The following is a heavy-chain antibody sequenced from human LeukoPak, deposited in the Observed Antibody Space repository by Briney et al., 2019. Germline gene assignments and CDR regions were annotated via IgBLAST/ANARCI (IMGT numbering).Heavy chain of an antibody. V-gene: IGHV1-8*01. CDR1: GCTFTSYD. D-gene: IGHD3-9*01. CDR2: MNPNSGNT. Sequence: ASVKVSCKASGCTFTSYDINWVRQATGQGLEWMGWMNPNSGNTGYAQKFQGRVTMTRNTSISTAYMELSSLRSEDTAVYYCAGGVRYFDWLEYDYWGQGTLVTVSS. CDR3: AGGVRYFDWLEYDY. J-gene: IGHJ4*02.